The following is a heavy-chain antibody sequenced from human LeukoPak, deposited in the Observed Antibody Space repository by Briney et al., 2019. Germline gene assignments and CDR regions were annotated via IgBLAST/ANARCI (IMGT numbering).Heavy chain of an antibody. D-gene: IGHD3-16*01. CDR2: IYYSGST. CDR1: GGSISSYY. V-gene: IGHV4-59*01. Sequence: SETLSLTCTVSGGSISSYYWSWIRQPPGKGLEWIGYIYYSGSTNYNPSLKSRVTIPVDTSKNQFSLKLSSVTAADTAVYYCASIPSERFWFDPWGQGTLVTVSS. J-gene: IGHJ5*02. CDR3: ASIPSERFWFDP.